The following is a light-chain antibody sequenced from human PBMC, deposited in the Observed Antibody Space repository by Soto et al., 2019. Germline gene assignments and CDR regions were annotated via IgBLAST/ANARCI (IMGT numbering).Light chain of an antibody. CDR3: QQGYTSRWT. Sequence: DIQMTQSPSSLSASVGDRVTITCRAGQDIRSYLNWYQQKPGKAPQLLIYATSFLQIGVPSRFSASGSGTDFSLVITDLELEDSATYYCQQGYTSRWTSGQGTQVEI. CDR1: QDIRSY. CDR2: ATS. V-gene: IGKV1-39*01. J-gene: IGKJ1*01.